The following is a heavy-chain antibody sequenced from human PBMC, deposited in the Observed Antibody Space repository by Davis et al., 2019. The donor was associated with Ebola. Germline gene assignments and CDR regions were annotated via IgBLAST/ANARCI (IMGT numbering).Heavy chain of an antibody. CDR3: AREGYCSGGSCYHYDY. J-gene: IGHJ4*02. V-gene: IGHV1-2*05. CDR1: GYTFTGYY. D-gene: IGHD2-15*01. Sequence: ASVKVSCKASGYTFTGYYMHWVRQAPGQGLEWMGRINPNSGGTNYAQKFQGRVTMTRDTSISTAYMELSRLRSDDTVVYYCAREGYCSGGSCYHYDYWGQGTLVTVSS. CDR2: INPNSGGT.